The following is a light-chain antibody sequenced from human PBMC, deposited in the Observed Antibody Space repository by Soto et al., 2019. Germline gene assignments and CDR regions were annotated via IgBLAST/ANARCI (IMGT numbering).Light chain of an antibody. Sequence: DIQLTQSPSFLSASVGDRFTMTCRASLGISGYLAWYQQKPGRVPRLLIYSASSLQSGVPSRFSGSGSGTEFTLTISSLQPEDFASYYCQQLDRFPFTFGGGTKVEI. CDR1: LGISGY. CDR3: QQLDRFPFT. J-gene: IGKJ4*01. V-gene: IGKV1-9*01. CDR2: SAS.